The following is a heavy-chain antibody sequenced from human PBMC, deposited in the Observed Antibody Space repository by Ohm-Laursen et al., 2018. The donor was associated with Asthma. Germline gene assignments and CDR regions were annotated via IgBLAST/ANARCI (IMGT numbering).Heavy chain of an antibody. J-gene: IGHJ4*02. CDR3: AREITIFGVVMQPVQPLDY. Sequence: SLRLSCAASGFTFSSYAMHWVRQAPGKGLEWVAVISYDGSNKYYADSVKGRFTISRDNSKNTLYLQMNSLRAEDTAVYYCAREITIFGVVMQPVQPLDYWGQGTLVTVSS. V-gene: IGHV3-30-3*01. CDR1: GFTFSSYA. D-gene: IGHD3-3*01. CDR2: ISYDGSNK.